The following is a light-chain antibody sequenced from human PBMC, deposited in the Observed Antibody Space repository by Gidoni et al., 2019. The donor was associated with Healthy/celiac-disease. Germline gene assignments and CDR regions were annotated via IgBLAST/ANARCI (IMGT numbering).Light chain of an antibody. CDR3: QQYNSYSYT. Sequence: DIQMTQSPSTLSASVGDRVTITCRASQSISSWLAWYQQKPGKAPKLPIYKASSLESGVPSRFSGSGSGTEFTLNISSLQPDDFATYYCQQYNSYSYTFGQGTKLEIK. J-gene: IGKJ2*01. CDR1: QSISSW. V-gene: IGKV1-5*03. CDR2: KAS.